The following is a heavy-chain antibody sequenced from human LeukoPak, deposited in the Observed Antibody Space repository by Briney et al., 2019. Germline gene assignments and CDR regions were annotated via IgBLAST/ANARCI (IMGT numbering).Heavy chain of an antibody. CDR1: GFTFSSYS. D-gene: IGHD5-18*01. CDR3: ARRIQLDY. Sequence: GGSLRLSCAASGFTFSSYSMNWVRQAPGKGLEWVSYISSSSSTIYYADSVKGRFTISRDNAKNSLYLQINSLRAEDTAVYYCARRIQLDYWGQGTLVTVSS. V-gene: IGHV3-48*01. J-gene: IGHJ4*02. CDR2: ISSSSSTI.